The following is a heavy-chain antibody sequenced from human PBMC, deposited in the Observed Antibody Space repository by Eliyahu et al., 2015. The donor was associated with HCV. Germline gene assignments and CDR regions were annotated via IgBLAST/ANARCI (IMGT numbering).Heavy chain of an antibody. CDR3: AKFAHPYGDYDRSQFDY. CDR2: XSXSGGXT. V-gene: IGHV3-23*01. J-gene: IGHJ4*02. D-gene: IGHD4-17*01. CDR1: GFTFXXYA. Sequence: EVQLLESGGGXVQPGGSLRLSCAASGFTFXXYAMSWVRQTPGKGLGWVSAXSXSGGXTYYADSVKGRFTISRDNSKNTLYLQMNSLRAEDTAVYYCAKFAHPYGDYDRSQFDYWGQGTLVAVSS.